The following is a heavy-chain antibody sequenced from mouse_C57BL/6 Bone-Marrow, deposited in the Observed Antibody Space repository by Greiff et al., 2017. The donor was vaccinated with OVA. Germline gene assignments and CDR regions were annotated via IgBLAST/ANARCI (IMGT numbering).Heavy chain of an antibody. D-gene: IGHD1-1*01. CDR1: GYTFTNYW. CDR3: ARDYGSSHWYFDV. J-gene: IGHJ1*03. Sequence: VQLQQSGAELVRPGTSVKMSCKASGYTFTNYWIGWAKQRPGHGLEWIGDIYPGGGYTNYNEKFKGKATLTADKSSGTAYMQFSSLTSEDSAIYYGARDYGSSHWYFDVWGTGTTVTVSS. V-gene: IGHV1-63*01. CDR2: IYPGGGYT.